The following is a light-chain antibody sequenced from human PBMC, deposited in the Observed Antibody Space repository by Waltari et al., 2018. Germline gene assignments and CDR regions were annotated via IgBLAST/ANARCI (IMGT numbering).Light chain of an antibody. CDR2: NAN. CDR3: LLYMGSGIWV. Sequence: QTVVTQVPSFTVSPGGTFTNPFPLSSCSPSRTSSSLWYQQSPGQTPRTVVYNANIRSSGVPDRFFGSVLGNKAVLILTGAQAEDESTYYCLLYMGSGIWVFGGGTKLTVL. CDR1: SCSPSRTSS. J-gene: IGLJ3*02. V-gene: IGLV8-61*01.